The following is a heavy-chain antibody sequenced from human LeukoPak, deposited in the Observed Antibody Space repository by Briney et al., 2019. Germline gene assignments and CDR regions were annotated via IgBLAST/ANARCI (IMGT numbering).Heavy chain of an antibody. D-gene: IGHD3-22*01. V-gene: IGHV1-69*05. Sequence: ASVKVSCKASGGTFSSYAISWVRQAPGQGLEWMGGIIPIFGTANYAQKFQGRVTITTDESTSTAYMELSSLTSGDTAVYFCVREPYDRSSDRHERTFDYWGQGTLVTVSS. CDR2: IIPIFGTA. CDR1: GGTFSSYA. CDR3: VREPYDRSSDRHERTFDY. J-gene: IGHJ4*02.